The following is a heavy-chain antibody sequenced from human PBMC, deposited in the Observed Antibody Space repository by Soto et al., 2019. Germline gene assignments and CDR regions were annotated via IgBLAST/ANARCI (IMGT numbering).Heavy chain of an antibody. D-gene: IGHD2-15*01. Sequence: ASVKVSCKASGYTFMNYYMHWVRQAPGQGLEWMGIINPSGGSTSYAQKFQGRVTMTRDTSTSTVYMELSSLRSEDTAVYYCGRGHRRYCSGGRCYDYYYYGMDVWGQGTTVTVSS. CDR2: INPSGGST. CDR1: GYTFMNYY. J-gene: IGHJ6*02. V-gene: IGHV1-46*03. CDR3: GRGHRRYCSGGRCYDYYYYGMDV.